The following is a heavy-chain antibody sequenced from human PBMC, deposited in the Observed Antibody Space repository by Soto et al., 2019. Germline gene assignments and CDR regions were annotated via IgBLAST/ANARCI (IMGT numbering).Heavy chain of an antibody. CDR1: GGSISSYY. V-gene: IGHV4-4*07. J-gene: IGHJ4*02. Sequence: QVQLQESGPGLVKPSETLSLTCTVSGGSISSYYWSWIRQPAGKGLEWIGRIYTSGSTNYNPSLKSPVTMAVDTSKDQFSLKPSSVNAADTAVYYCARVAGSGRYYFDYWGQGTLVTVSS. CDR3: ARVAGSGRYYFDY. CDR2: IYTSGST. D-gene: IGHD3-10*01.